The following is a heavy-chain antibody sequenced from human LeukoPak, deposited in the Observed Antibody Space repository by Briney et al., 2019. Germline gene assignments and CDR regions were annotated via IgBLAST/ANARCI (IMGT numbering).Heavy chain of an antibody. CDR2: IKSKTDGGTT. Sequence: PGGSLRLSCAASGFTFSNAWMSWVRQAPGKGLEWVGRIKSKTDGGTTDYAAPVKGRFTISRDDSKNTLYLQMNSLKTEDTAVYYCTTDSGVVVPAARDAFDIWGQGTMVTVSS. CDR3: TTDSGVVVPAARDAFDI. D-gene: IGHD2-2*01. CDR1: GFTFSNAW. J-gene: IGHJ3*02. V-gene: IGHV3-15*01.